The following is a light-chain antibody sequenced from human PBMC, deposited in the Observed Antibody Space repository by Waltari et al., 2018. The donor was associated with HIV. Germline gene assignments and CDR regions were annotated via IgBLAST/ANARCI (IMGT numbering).Light chain of an antibody. CDR2: EVS. CDR3: SSYTSGSAAL. J-gene: IGLJ2*01. Sequence: QSALTQPASVSGSPGQSITISCTGSSSDVGAYNYVSWYQQHPVKAPKLIIYEVSNRPSGVSNRFSGSKSGSTASLTISGLQAEDEADYYCSSYTSGSAALFGGGTKVTVL. CDR1: SSDVGAYNY. V-gene: IGLV2-14*01.